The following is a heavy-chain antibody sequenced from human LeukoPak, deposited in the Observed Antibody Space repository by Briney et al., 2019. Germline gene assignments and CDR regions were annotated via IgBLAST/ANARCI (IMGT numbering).Heavy chain of an antibody. CDR3: ARDGGLYYGSGTFVGV. Sequence: GASVKVSCKPSGYRFSTFGISWVRQAPGQGLEWMGWISVYNGDTKYAQNFQGRVTMSTDTSTSTAYMELRSLRFDDTAVYYCARDGGLYYGSGTFVGVWGQGTLVTVSS. D-gene: IGHD3-10*01. V-gene: IGHV1-18*01. CDR2: ISVYNGDT. J-gene: IGHJ4*02. CDR1: GYRFSTFG.